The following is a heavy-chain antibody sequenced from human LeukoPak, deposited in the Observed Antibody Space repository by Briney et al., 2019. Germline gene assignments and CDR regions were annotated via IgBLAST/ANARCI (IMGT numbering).Heavy chain of an antibody. J-gene: IGHJ4*02. V-gene: IGHV3-23*01. CDR1: GFTFSSYA. Sequence: GGSLRLSCAASGFTFSSYAMSWVRQAPGKWLEWVSAIRGSGGTTYYAHSVNGRFTIDRDNSKKTLYLQIDSLRAGGMAIYDCAKRYCSSTSCSLFDYXXXGXLXTV. CDR2: IRGSGGTT. CDR3: AKRYCSSTSCSLFDY. D-gene: IGHD2-2*01.